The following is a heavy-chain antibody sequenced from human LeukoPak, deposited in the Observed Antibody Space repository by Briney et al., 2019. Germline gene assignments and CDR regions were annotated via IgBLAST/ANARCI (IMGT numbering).Heavy chain of an antibody. CDR2: INPTGTTT. CDR3: ARDRGDGFDI. V-gene: IGHV1-46*01. CDR1: GYTFINNW. J-gene: IGHJ3*02. Sequence: GASVKVSCKASGYTFINNWMHWVRQAPGQGLEWVGLINPTGTTTLYAQTFQGRVTMTRDTSTSTVYMELSSLRSEDTAVYYCARDRGDGFDIWGQGTMVTVS. D-gene: IGHD5-12*01.